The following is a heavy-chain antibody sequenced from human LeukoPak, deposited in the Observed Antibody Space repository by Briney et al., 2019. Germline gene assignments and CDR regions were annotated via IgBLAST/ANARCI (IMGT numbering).Heavy chain of an antibody. CDR3: ARGGIRDSNNVNYLYMDV. CDR1: GYTFDIYN. J-gene: IGHJ6*04. Sequence: GASVKVSCKASGYTFDIYNVYWVRQATGKGLEWMGWMNPRTGFAGYAQKFQDRVNMTRNTFITTAYMELTSLRSKDTAVYFCARGGIRDSNNVNYLYMDVWGKGTTVIVSS. D-gene: IGHD4-11*01. V-gene: IGHV1-8*01. CDR2: MNPRTGFA.